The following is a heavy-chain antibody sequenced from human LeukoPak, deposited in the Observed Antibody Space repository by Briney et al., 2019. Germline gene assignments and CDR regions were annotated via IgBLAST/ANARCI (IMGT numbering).Heavy chain of an antibody. CDR2: IYTSGST. CDR1: GGSISSYY. D-gene: IGHD6-13*01. Sequence: SETLSLTCTVSGGSISSYYWSWTRQPAGKGLEWIGRIYTSGSTNYNPSLKSRVTMSVDTSKNQFSLKLSSVTAADTAVYYCARVSSSWYQDWYFDLWGRGTLVTVSS. V-gene: IGHV4-4*07. CDR3: ARVSSSWYQDWYFDL. J-gene: IGHJ2*01.